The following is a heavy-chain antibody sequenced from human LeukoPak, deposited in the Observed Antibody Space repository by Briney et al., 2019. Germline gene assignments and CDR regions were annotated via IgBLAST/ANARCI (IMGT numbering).Heavy chain of an antibody. D-gene: IGHD3-10*01. Sequence: GRSLRLSCAASGFTFSSYAMHWVRQAPGKGLEWVAVISYDGSNKYYADSVKGRFTISRDNSKNTLYLQMNSLRAEDTAVYYCAKDRMVRGVVYYFDYWGQGTLVTVSS. CDR1: GFTFSSYA. V-gene: IGHV3-30-3*01. J-gene: IGHJ4*02. CDR3: AKDRMVRGVVYYFDY. CDR2: ISYDGSNK.